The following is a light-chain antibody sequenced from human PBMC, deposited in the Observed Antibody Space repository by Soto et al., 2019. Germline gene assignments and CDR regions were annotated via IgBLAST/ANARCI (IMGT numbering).Light chain of an antibody. Sequence: DILLTQSPSTLSASVGDRVTISCRASQSINKWLAWYQHKPGKAPNLLIYEVSTLHSGVPSRFSGSGSGTDFTLTISSLQPEDFATYYCQQLYTYPLTFGGGTKVDIK. CDR1: QSINKW. J-gene: IGKJ4*01. CDR2: EVS. CDR3: QQLYTYPLT. V-gene: IGKV1-5*03.